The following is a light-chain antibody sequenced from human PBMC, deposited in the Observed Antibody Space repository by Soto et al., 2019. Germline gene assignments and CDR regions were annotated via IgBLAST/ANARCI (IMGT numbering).Light chain of an antibody. V-gene: IGLV2-14*03. J-gene: IGLJ2*01. CDR2: YVN. CDR3: TSWTTSTTMI. CDR1: SSDIGAYNY. Sequence: QSALTQPASVSGSPGQSITISCTGTSSDIGAYNYVSWYQQHPGKAPKLMIYYVNIRPSGVSNRFSGSKSGNTASLTISGLQAEDEADYYCTSWTTSTTMIFGGGTKVTVL.